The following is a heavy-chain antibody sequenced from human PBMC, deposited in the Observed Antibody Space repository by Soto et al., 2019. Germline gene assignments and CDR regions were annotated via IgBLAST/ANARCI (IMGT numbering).Heavy chain of an antibody. V-gene: IGHV4-31*03. CDR3: ARDDSFYGEPGYGMNV. CDR2: ICYTGTT. CDR1: GATISSGGFY. J-gene: IGHJ6*02. Sequence: QVQLQESGPGLVEASQTLSLTCTVSGATISSGGFYWSWIRQRPGKGLDWIGHICYTGTTTYNRSLISRVTISLDMSSNQFSLKLRFVTAADTAKYFCARDDSFYGEPGYGMNVWGQGTTVTVSS. D-gene: IGHD4-17*01.